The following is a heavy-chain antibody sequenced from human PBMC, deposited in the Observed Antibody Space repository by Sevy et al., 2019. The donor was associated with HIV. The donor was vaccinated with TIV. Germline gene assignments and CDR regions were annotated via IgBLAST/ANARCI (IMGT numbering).Heavy chain of an antibody. Sequence: SETLSLTCTVSGGSISSYYWSWIRQPVGKGLEWIGRIYTSGSTNYNPSLKSRVTMSVDTSKNQFSLKLSSVAAADTAVYYCARVAGVVPAAIGWWFDPWGQGTLVTVSS. CDR3: ARVAGVVPAAIGWWFDP. J-gene: IGHJ5*02. CDR2: IYTSGST. V-gene: IGHV4-4*07. CDR1: GGSISSYY. D-gene: IGHD2-2*02.